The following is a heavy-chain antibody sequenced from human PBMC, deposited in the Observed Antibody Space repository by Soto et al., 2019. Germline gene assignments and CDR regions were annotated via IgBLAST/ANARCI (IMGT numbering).Heavy chain of an antibody. CDR1: GYTFTRHY. CDR3: VADRRIVGTTGGFGL. D-gene: IGHD1-7*01. Sequence: ASVKFSCKAFGYTFTRHYIHWVRQAPGKGLEWMGGIAPDDGKTTYPQKFQGRVTMTEDPYTDTAYMELSSLTSEDTAVYYCVADRRIVGTTGGFGLWGQGTTVTVSS. V-gene: IGHV1-24*01. CDR2: IAPDDGKT. J-gene: IGHJ6*02.